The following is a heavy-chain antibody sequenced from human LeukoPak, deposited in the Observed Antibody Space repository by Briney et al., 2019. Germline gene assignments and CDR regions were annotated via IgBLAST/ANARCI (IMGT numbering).Heavy chain of an antibody. Sequence: GGSLRLSCAASGFTFSSYAMSWVRQAPGKGLEGVSAISGSGGSTYYADSVKGRFTISRDNSKNTLYLQMNSLRADDTAVYYCAKDLIVGATRYYFDYWGQGALVTVSS. CDR2: ISGSGGST. CDR3: AKDLIVGATRYYFDY. J-gene: IGHJ4*02. D-gene: IGHD1-26*01. CDR1: GFTFSSYA. V-gene: IGHV3-23*01.